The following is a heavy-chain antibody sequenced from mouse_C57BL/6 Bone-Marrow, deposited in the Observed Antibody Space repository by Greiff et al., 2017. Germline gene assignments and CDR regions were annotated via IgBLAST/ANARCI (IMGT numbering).Heavy chain of an antibody. V-gene: IGHV5-17*01. J-gene: IGHJ1*03. CDR3: ARPLRSGRWYFDV. CDR2: ISSGSSTI. D-gene: IGHD1-1*01. CDR1: GFTFSDYG. Sequence: EVQRVESGGGLVKPGGSLKLSCAASGFTFSDYGMHWVRQAPEKGLEWVAYISSGSSTIYYADTVKGRFTISRDNAKNTLFLQMTSLRSEDTAMYYCARPLRSGRWYFDVWGTGTTVTVSS.